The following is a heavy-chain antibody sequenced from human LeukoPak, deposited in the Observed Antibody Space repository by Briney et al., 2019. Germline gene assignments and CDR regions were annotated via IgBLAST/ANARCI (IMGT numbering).Heavy chain of an antibody. V-gene: IGHV2-70*11. CDR2: IDWDDDK. CDR3: ARMKRITVVRGVNSYFDY. J-gene: IGHJ4*02. Sequence: ESGPALVKPTQTLTLTCTFSGFSLTTSGMCVSWIRQPPGKALEWLARIDWDDDKYYSTSLKTRLTISKDTSKNQVVLTMTNMDPVDTATYYCARMKRITVVRGVNSYFDYWGQGTLVTVSS. CDR1: GFSLTTSGMC. D-gene: IGHD3-10*01.